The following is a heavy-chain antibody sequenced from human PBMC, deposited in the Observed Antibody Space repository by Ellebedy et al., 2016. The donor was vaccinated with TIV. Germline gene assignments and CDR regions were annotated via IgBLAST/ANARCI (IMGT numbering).Heavy chain of an antibody. CDR3: TPEYVWGSQNPD. Sequence: GESLKISCAASGFTFSNAWMSWVRQAPGKGLEWVGRIKSKTDGGTTDYAAPVKGRFTISRDDSKNTLYLQMNSLKTEDTAVYYCTPEYVWGSQNPDWGQGTLVTVSS. D-gene: IGHD3-16*01. CDR1: GFTFSNAW. CDR2: IKSKTDGGTT. J-gene: IGHJ4*02. V-gene: IGHV3-15*01.